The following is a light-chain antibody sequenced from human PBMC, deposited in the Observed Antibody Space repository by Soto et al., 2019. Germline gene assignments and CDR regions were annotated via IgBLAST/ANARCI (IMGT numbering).Light chain of an antibody. Sequence: AIRMTQSPSSLSASTGDRVTITCRASQGISSYLAWYQQKPGKAPKLLIYAASTLQSGVPSRFSGSGSGTDFTLPISCLQSEDFATYYCQQYYSYPWEFGQGTKVEIK. CDR2: AAS. CDR3: QQYYSYPWE. CDR1: QGISSY. J-gene: IGKJ1*01. V-gene: IGKV1-8*01.